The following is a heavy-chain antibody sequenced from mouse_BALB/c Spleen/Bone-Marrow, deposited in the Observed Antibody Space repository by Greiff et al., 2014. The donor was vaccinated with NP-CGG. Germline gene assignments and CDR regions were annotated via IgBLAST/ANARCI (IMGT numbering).Heavy chain of an antibody. Sequence: LMESGAELVEPGASVKLSCKASGYTFTSYYMYWVKQRPGQGLEWIGGINPSNGGTNFNEKFKSKATLTVDKSSSTAYMQLSSLTSEDSAVYYCTRDHYYYGSSYWYFDVWGAGPRSPSPQ. CDR3: TRDHYYYGSSYWYFDV. D-gene: IGHD1-1*01. CDR1: GYTFTSYY. CDR2: INPSNGGT. V-gene: IGHV1S81*02. J-gene: IGHJ1*01.